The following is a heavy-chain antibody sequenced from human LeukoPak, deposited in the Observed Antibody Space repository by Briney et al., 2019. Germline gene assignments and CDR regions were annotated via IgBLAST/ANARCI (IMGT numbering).Heavy chain of an antibody. Sequence: GGSLRLSCAASGFTFSSYEMNWVRQAPGKGLEWVSYISSSGYTIYYADSVKGRFTISRDNAKNSLYLQMNSLRAEDTAVYYCARDHRLDGFDYWGQVTLVTVSS. CDR1: GFTFSSYE. CDR3: ARDHRLDGFDY. V-gene: IGHV3-48*03. J-gene: IGHJ4*02. D-gene: IGHD3-9*01. CDR2: ISSSGYTI.